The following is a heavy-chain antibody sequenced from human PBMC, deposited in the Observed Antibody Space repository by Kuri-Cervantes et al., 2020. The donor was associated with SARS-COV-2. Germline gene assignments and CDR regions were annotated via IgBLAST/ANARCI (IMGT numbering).Heavy chain of an antibody. CDR2: IYGGDSDT. CDR3: VRRFVGSMVRGPGEY. J-gene: IGHJ4*02. D-gene: IGHD3-10*01. V-gene: IGHV5-51*01. Sequence: GESLKIPRKGSGCSFATYWIGWVRQMPGKGLEWMGIIYGGDSDTRYSPSFQDQVTMSADKPIRTAYLHWSRLKATDTAMYYCVRRFVGSMVRGPGEYWGQGTLVTVSS. CDR1: GCSFATYW.